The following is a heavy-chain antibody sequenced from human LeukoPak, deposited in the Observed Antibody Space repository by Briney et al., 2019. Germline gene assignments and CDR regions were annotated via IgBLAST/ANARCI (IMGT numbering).Heavy chain of an antibody. Sequence: ASVKVSCKASGYTFTSYDINWVRQATGQGPEWMGWMNPNSGNTGYAQKFQGRVTMTRNTSISTAYMELSSLRSEDTAVYYCARGPIVVVPAATNAFDIWGQGTMVTVSS. J-gene: IGHJ3*02. CDR3: ARGPIVVVPAATNAFDI. D-gene: IGHD2-2*01. V-gene: IGHV1-8*01. CDR1: GYTFTSYD. CDR2: MNPNSGNT.